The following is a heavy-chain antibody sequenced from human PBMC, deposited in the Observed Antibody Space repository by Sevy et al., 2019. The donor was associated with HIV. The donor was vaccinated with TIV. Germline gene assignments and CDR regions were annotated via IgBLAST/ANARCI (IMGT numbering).Heavy chain of an antibody. CDR1: GFTFNSHT. Sequence: GGSLRLSCAGSGFTFNSHTMNWVRQAPGKGLEWVSSISSSSSYIYYGDSVKGRFTISRDNAKSSLFLQMNSLRAEDTAVYYCARGRKTTQEWLEELDYYYGVDVWGQGTTVTVSS. J-gene: IGHJ6*02. CDR2: ISSSSSYI. CDR3: ARGRKTTQEWLEELDYYYGVDV. D-gene: IGHD2-8*01. V-gene: IGHV3-21*01.